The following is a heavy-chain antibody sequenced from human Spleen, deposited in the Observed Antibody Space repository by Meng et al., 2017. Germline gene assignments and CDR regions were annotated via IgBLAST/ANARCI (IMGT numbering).Heavy chain of an antibody. Sequence: ASVKVSCKASGYTFTGYYMHWVRQAPGQGLEWMGWINPNSGGTNYAQKFQGRVTMTIDTSTSTAYMELRSLRSDDTAVYYCAKWQKESPTNYNDYWGQGTLVTVSS. V-gene: IGHV1-2*02. CDR3: AKWQKESPTNYNDY. CDR2: INPNSGGT. D-gene: IGHD3-10*01. J-gene: IGHJ4*02. CDR1: GYTFTGYY.